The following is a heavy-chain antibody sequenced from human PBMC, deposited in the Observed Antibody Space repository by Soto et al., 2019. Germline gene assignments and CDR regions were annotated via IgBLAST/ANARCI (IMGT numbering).Heavy chain of an antibody. V-gene: IGHV3-30-3*01. CDR1: GFTFSTYA. J-gene: IGHJ4*02. Sequence: QVQLVESGGGVVQPGRSLRLSCAASGFTFSTYAMHWVRQAPGKGLEWVAVISYDGSVRYYADSVKGRFTISRDNSKNTLYLQMYSLRAGDTALYYCARQNSGWSYYFDYWGQGTPVTVSS. CDR3: ARQNSGWSYYFDY. CDR2: ISYDGSVR. D-gene: IGHD6-19*01.